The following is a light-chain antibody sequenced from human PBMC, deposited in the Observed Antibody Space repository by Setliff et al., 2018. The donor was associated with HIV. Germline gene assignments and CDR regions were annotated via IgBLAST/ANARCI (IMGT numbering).Light chain of an antibody. CDR2: DVN. V-gene: IGLV2-14*03. CDR3: SSYTSSTPLYV. Sequence: QSVLTQPASVSGSPGQSITISFTETSSDVGGYNYVSWYQQHPGKAPKLMIYDVNNRPSGVSNRFSGSKSGNTASLTISGLQAEDEADYYCSSYTSSTPLYVFGTGTKVTVL. CDR1: SSDVGGYNY. J-gene: IGLJ1*01.